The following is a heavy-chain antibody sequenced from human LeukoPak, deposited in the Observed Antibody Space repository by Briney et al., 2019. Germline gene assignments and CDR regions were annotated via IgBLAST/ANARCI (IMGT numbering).Heavy chain of an antibody. CDR3: AREQTPVIHYYFDS. D-gene: IGHD3-16*02. Sequence: GGSLRLSCAASGFTFSNAWMSWVRQAPGKGLEWVANIKQDGSDYYYVDSVKGRFTISRDNAKNSLYLQMNSLRAEDTAVYYCAREQTPVIHYYFDSWGQGTLVTVSS. CDR1: GFTFSNAW. J-gene: IGHJ4*02. V-gene: IGHV3-7*01. CDR2: IKQDGSDY.